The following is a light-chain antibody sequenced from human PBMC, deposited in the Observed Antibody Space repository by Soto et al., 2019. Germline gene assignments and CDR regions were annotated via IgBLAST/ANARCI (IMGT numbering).Light chain of an antibody. CDR1: SSDVGGYYY. Sequence: QFALTQPPSASGSPGQSVTISCTGTSSDVGGYYYVSWYQHHPGKAPKLMIYEVSKRPSGVPDRFSGSTSGNTAYLTVSGLQAEDEADYYCSSYAGSNIYVFGTGTKVTVL. CDR3: SSYAGSNIYV. V-gene: IGLV2-8*01. J-gene: IGLJ1*01. CDR2: EVS.